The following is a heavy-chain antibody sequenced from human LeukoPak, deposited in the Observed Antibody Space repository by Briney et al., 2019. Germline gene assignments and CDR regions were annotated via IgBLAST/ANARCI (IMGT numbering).Heavy chain of an antibody. Sequence: GGSLRLSCAASGFTFSSYWMHWVRQVPNKGLMWVSRINSDETISEYVDPVNGRFTISRDNAKNSLYLQMNSLRVEDTALYYCARDGGWYKRGLDHYYYYMDVWGKGTTVIVSS. J-gene: IGHJ6*03. CDR2: INSDETIS. CDR3: ARDGGWYKRGLDHYYYYMDV. CDR1: GFTFSSYW. D-gene: IGHD6-19*01. V-gene: IGHV3-74*01.